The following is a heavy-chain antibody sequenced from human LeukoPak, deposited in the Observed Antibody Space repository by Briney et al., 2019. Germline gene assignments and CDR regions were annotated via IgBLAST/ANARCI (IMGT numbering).Heavy chain of an antibody. D-gene: IGHD3-3*01. CDR1: GGSISSSNW. V-gene: IGHV4-4*02. CDR2: IYHSGST. J-gene: IGHJ5*02. CDR3: ARDFGSGREEGWFDP. Sequence: PSETLSLTCAVSGGSISSSNWWSWVRQPPGKGLEWIGEIYHSGSTNYNPSLKSRVTMSVDTSKIQFSLNLTSVTAADTAVYYCARDFGSGREEGWFDPWGQGTLVTVSS.